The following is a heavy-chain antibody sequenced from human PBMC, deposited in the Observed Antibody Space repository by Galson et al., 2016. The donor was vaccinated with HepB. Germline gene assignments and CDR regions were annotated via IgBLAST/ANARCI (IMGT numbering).Heavy chain of an antibody. V-gene: IGHV3-7*03. CDR1: GFTFSSVW. D-gene: IGHD3-22*01. CDR2: IKPDGSEK. J-gene: IGHJ1*01. CDR3: ALYYYDSSGFVEYFQQ. Sequence: SCATSGFTFSSVWMSWVRQAPGKGLEWVANIKPDGSEKYYVDSLKGRFTISRDNAKNALYLQMDSLRAEDTAVYYCALYYYDSSGFVEYFQQWGQGTRVTVSS.